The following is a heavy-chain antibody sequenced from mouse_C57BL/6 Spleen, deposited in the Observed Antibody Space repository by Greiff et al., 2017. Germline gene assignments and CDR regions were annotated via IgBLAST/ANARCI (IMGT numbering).Heavy chain of an antibody. D-gene: IGHD1-1*01. J-gene: IGHJ4*01. CDR3: ARFYYGSSDYAMDY. V-gene: IGHV1-82*01. Sequence: QVLLQQSGPELVKPGASVKISCKASGYAFSSSWMNWVKQRPGKGLGWIGRIYPGDGDTNYNGKFKGKATLTADKSSSTAYLQLSSLTYEDSAVYFCARFYYGSSDYAMDYWGQGTSVTVSS. CDR1: GYAFSSSW. CDR2: IYPGDGDT.